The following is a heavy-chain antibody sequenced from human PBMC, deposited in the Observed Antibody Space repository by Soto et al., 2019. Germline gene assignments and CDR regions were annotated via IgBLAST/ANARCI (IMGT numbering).Heavy chain of an antibody. CDR3: ARLTSSPSRLRWYPYFDY. Sequence: PSETLSLTCTVSGGSISSYYWSWIRQPPGKGLEWIGYIYYSGSTNYNPSLKSRVTISVDTSKNQFSLKLSSVTAADTAVYYCARLTSSPSRLRWYPYFDYWGQGTLVTVSS. CDR1: GGSISSYY. CDR2: IYYSGST. V-gene: IGHV4-59*01. J-gene: IGHJ4*02. D-gene: IGHD4-17*01.